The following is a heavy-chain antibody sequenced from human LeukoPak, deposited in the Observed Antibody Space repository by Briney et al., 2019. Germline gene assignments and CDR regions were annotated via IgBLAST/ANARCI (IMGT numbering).Heavy chain of an antibody. CDR1: VDSIRDYY. D-gene: IGHD3-10*01. CDR2: ITYTGST. V-gene: IGHV4-59*01. Sequence: SETLSLTCNVSVDSIRDYYWSWVRQPPGKGLEWIGYITYTGSTNYNPSLKSRLTMSMDTSNKRFSLSLSSVTSADTAVYFCARALGVLSGVFDLWGQGAMVIVSS. J-gene: IGHJ3*01. CDR3: ARALGVLSGVFDL.